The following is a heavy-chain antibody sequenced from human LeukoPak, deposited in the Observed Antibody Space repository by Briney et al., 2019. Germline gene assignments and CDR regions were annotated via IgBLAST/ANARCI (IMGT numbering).Heavy chain of an antibody. V-gene: IGHV4-34*01. CDR3: AGHDGRLGELWLYWFDP. D-gene: IGHD3-16*01. CDR1: GGSFSGYY. Sequence: SSETLSLTCAVYGGSFSGYYWSWIRQPPGKGLEWIGEINHSGSTNYNPSLKSRVTISVDTSKNQFSLKLSSVTAADTAVYYCAGHDGRLGELWLYWFDPWGQGTLVTVSS. CDR2: INHSGST. J-gene: IGHJ5*02.